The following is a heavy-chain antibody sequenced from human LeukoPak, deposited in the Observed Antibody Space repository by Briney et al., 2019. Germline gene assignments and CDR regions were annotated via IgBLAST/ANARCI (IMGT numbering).Heavy chain of an antibody. D-gene: IGHD1-7*01. Sequence: GGSLRLSCAASGFTFSSYSMNWVRQAPGKGLEWVSSISSSSSYIYYADSVKGRFTISRDNAKNSLYLQMNSLRAEDTAVYYCARVDWNYLAFDIWGQGTMVTVSS. CDR1: GFTFSSYS. CDR2: ISSSSSYI. V-gene: IGHV3-21*01. J-gene: IGHJ3*02. CDR3: ARVDWNYLAFDI.